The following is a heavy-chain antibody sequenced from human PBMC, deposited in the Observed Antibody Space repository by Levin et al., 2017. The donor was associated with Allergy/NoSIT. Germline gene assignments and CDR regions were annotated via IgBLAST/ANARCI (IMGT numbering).Heavy chain of an antibody. CDR3: AKESTRVRDFDY. CDR1: GFTFSRNG. J-gene: IGHJ4*02. CDR2: IAYDGSNK. V-gene: IGHV3-30*18. D-gene: IGHD3-10*01. Sequence: PGGSLRLSCAASGFTFSRNGMHWVRQAPGKGLEWVAYIAYDGSNKYYADSVKGRFTISRDNRRNTLYLQMTSLRPEDTAVYYCAKESTRVRDFDYWGQGALVTVSS.